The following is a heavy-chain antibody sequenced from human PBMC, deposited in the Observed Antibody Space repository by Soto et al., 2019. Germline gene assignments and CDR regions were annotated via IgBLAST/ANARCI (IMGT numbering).Heavy chain of an antibody. CDR1: GYKFSSYW. D-gene: IGHD2-2*02. CDR2: IYPAASDA. CDR3: ARVLCISAICYTGSRPFLDY. V-gene: IGHV5-51*01. Sequence: GESLKISCKASGYKFSSYWIAWLRQVPGKGLEWMGVIYPAASDARYSPSFQGQVTISVDNSISTAYLQWSSLKASDTAMYHCARVLCISAICYTGSRPFLDYWGQRALVTVSS. J-gene: IGHJ4*02.